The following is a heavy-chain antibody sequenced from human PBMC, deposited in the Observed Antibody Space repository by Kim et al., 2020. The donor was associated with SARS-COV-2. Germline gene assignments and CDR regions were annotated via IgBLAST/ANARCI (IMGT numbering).Heavy chain of an antibody. CDR3: VKVPYSSSWYGYFQH. CDR2: ISSNGGNT. CDR1: GFTFSSYA. D-gene: IGHD6-13*01. J-gene: IGHJ1*01. V-gene: IGHV3-64D*09. Sequence: GGSLRLSCSASGFTFSSYAMHWVRQAPGKGLEYVSVISSNGGNTYYADSVKGRFTISRDNSKNTLYLQMSSLRAEDTAVYYCVKVPYSSSWYGYFQHWGQGTLVTVPS.